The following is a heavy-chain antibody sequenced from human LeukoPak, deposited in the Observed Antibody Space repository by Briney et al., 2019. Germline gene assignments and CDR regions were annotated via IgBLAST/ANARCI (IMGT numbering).Heavy chain of an antibody. J-gene: IGHJ5*02. CDR3: ARGFDWLLKSHNWFDP. D-gene: IGHD3-9*01. V-gene: IGHV4-39*07. Sequence: SSETLSLTCTVSGGSISSTSYYWGWIRQPPGKGLEWIGEINHSGSTNYNPSLKSRVTISVDTSKNQFSLKLSSVTAADTAVYYCARGFDWLLKSHNWFDPWGQGTLVTVSS. CDR2: INHSGST. CDR1: GGSISSTSYY.